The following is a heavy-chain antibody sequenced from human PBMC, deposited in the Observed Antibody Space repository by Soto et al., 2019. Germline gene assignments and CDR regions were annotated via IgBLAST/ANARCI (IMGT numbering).Heavy chain of an antibody. CDR3: ARLDTALDY. D-gene: IGHD5-18*01. J-gene: IGHJ4*02. V-gene: IGHV4-61*01. CDR2: IYYSGST. Sequence: QVQLQESRPGLVKPSETLSLTCTVSGGSVSSGSYYWSWIRQPPGKGLEWIGYIYYSGSTSYNPSLKSRVTSSQDTSKNQFSLRLRSVTAADTAVYYCARLDTALDYWGQGTLVTVSS. CDR1: GGSVSSGSYY.